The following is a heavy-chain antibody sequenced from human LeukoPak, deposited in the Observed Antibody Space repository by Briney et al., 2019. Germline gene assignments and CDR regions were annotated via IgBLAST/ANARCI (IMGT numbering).Heavy chain of an antibody. V-gene: IGHV4-59*01. J-gene: IGHJ4*02. Sequence: LRLSCAASGFTFDDYAMHWVRQAPGKGLEWIGYIYYSGSTNYKPSLKSRVTISVDTSKNQFSLKLSSVTAADTAVYYCARDRGSYVDYWGQGTLVTVSS. CDR1: GFTFDDYA. D-gene: IGHD1-26*01. CDR3: ARDRGSYVDY. CDR2: IYYSGST.